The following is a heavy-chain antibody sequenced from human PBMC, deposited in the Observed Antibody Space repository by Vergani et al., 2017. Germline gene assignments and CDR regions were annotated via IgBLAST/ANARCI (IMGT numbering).Heavy chain of an antibody. CDR2: INPSGGST. Sequence: QVQLVQSGAEVKKPGASVKVSCKASGGTFSSYAISWVRQAPGQGLEWMGIINPSGGSTSYAQKFQGRVTMTRDTSTSTVYMELSSLRSEDTAVYYCARGTFGYCSSTSCYFNNWYFDLWGRGTLVTVSS. D-gene: IGHD2-2*03. V-gene: IGHV1-46*01. CDR3: ARGTFGYCSSTSCYFNNWYFDL. J-gene: IGHJ2*01. CDR1: GGTFSSYA.